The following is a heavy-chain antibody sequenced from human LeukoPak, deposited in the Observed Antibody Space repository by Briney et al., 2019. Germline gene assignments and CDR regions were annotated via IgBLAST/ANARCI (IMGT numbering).Heavy chain of an antibody. V-gene: IGHV1-69*06. D-gene: IGHD5-18*01. CDR3: ARVGGYSYVGYMDV. Sequence: GSSVKVSFTASGGTFTSYAISWVRQAPGQGLEWMGGIIPIFGTANYAQKFQGRVTITADKSTSTAYMELSSLRSEDTAVYYCARVGGYSYVGYMDVWGKGTTVTVSS. CDR2: IIPIFGTA. J-gene: IGHJ6*03. CDR1: GGTFTSYA.